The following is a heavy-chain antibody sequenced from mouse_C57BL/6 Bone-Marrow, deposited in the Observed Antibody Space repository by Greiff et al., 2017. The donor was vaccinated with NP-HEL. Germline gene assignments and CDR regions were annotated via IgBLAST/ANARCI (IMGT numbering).Heavy chain of an antibody. CDR2: ISSGGSYT. D-gene: IGHD2-4*01. Sequence: EVHLVESGGDLVKPGGSLTLSCAASGFTFRSYGLSWVRQTPDKRLEWVATISSGGSYTYYPDSVKGRFTISRDNAKNTLYLQRSSLKSEDTAMYYCAIYYDYDGYAMDYWGKGTSVTVSS. V-gene: IGHV5-6*01. CDR3: AIYYDYDGYAMDY. J-gene: IGHJ4*01. CDR1: GFTFRSYG.